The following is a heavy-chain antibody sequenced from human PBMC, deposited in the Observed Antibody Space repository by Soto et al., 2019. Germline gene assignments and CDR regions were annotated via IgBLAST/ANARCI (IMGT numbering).Heavy chain of an antibody. CDR1: GGSISSGDYY. J-gene: IGHJ5*02. CDR2: IYYSGST. CDR3: AGLQSMRLSGLDP. V-gene: IGHV4-30-4*01. Sequence: QVQLQESGPGLVKPSQTLSLTCTVSGGSISSGDYYWSWIRQPPGKGLEWIGYIYYSGSTYYNPPLKIRVTISVDTSMNQFSLKLSSVTAADTAVYYCAGLQSMRLSGLDPWGQGTLVTVSS. D-gene: IGHD3-16*02.